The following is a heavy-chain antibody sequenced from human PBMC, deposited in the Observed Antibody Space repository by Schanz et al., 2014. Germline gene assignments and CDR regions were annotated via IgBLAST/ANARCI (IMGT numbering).Heavy chain of an antibody. D-gene: IGHD2-8*02. CDR2: ISGSGGST. CDR3: AKSLESCPGGRCSRGYFDY. J-gene: IGHJ4*02. V-gene: IGHV3-23*04. CDR1: GFTFSSYA. Sequence: VQLVESGGGVVQPGRSLRLSCAASGFTFSSYAMSWVRQAPGKGLEWVSAISGSGGSTYYADSVKGRFTISRDNSKNTLYLQMSSLRAEDTAVYYCAKSLESCPGGRCSRGYFDYWGQGTLVIVSS.